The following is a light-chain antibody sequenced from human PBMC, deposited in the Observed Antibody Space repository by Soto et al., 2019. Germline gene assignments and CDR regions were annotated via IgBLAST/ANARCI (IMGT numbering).Light chain of an antibody. J-gene: IGKJ1*01. CDR1: QSVSSY. CDR3: QQYGSSPRT. Sequence: EIVLTQSPATLSLSPGERATLSCRASQSVSSYLAWYQQKPGQAPRLLISGASSRATGIPDRFSGSGSGTDFTLTISRLEPEDFAVYYCQQYGSSPRTFGQGTKVE. CDR2: GAS. V-gene: IGKV3-20*01.